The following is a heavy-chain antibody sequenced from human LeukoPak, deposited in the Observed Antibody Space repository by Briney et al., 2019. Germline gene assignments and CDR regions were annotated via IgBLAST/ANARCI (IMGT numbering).Heavy chain of an antibody. CDR2: INHSGRT. J-gene: IGHJ4*02. D-gene: IGHD2-2*01. CDR3: ARFGNCSSTSCLDY. CDR1: GGSFSVYY. Sequence: PGDTLSLTHAVYGGSFSVYYWSWIRQPPGKEREWFGEINHSGRTNYNPSLKSRVTISVDTSKIQYPLKLSSVTAADTAVYYCARFGNCSSTSCLDYWAREPWSPSPQ. V-gene: IGHV4-34*01.